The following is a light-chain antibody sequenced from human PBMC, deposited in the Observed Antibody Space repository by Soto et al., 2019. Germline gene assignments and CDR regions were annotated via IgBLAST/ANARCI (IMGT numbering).Light chain of an antibody. J-gene: IGKJ1*01. CDR1: QSLLHSNGYNY. CDR2: LGS. V-gene: IGKV2-28*01. Sequence: DIVMTQPPLSLPVTPGEPASISCRSSQSLLHSNGYNYLDWYLQKPGQSPQLLIYLGSNRASGVPGRFSGSGSGTDFTLKISRVEAEDVGVYYCMQALQTPWTFGQGTKVEIK. CDR3: MQALQTPWT.